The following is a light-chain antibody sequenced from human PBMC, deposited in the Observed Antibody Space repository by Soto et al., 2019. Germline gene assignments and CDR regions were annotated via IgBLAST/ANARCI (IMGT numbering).Light chain of an antibody. CDR3: QQYNTEGIT. Sequence: EIVMTQSPATLSVSPGERATLSCRASQSVSSNLAWYQQKPGQAPRLLIYGASTRATGIPARFSGSGSGTEFTLTISSLQSEDFAVYYCQQYNTEGITFGPGT. CDR2: GAS. V-gene: IGKV3-15*01. J-gene: IGKJ3*01. CDR1: QSVSSN.